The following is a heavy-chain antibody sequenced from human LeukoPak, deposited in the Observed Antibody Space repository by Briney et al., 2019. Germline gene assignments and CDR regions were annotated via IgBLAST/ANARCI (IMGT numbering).Heavy chain of an antibody. Sequence: SETLSLTCDVSGGSISSSNWWSWVRQPPGKGLEWIGEISHSGSTNYNPSLKSRVTISVDTSKNQFSLKLSSVTAADTAVYYCARIGSSGWYYFDYWGQGTLVTVSS. CDR2: ISHSGST. CDR1: GGSISSSNW. CDR3: ARIGSSGWYYFDY. D-gene: IGHD6-19*01. V-gene: IGHV4-4*02. J-gene: IGHJ4*02.